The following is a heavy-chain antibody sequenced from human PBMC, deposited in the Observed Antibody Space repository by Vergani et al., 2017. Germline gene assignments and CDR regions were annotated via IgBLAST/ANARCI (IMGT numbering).Heavy chain of an antibody. CDR2: FSKGGTT. D-gene: IGHD2-21*02. CDR3: ARSSCGGDCYEFDY. V-gene: IGHV4-39*01. J-gene: IGHJ4*02. CDR1: GGSVDNRDYY. Sequence: LQLQESGPGLMKPSETLSLTCTVSGGSVDNRDYYWGWIRRPPGKGLEWIGSFSKGGTTSLHPSVKSRVAISSDTAKNLFSLKLTSVSAADTAVYYCARSSCGGDCYEFDYWVQGVLVTVSS.